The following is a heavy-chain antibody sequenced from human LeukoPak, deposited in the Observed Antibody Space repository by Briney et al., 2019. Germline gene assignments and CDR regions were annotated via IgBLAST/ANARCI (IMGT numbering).Heavy chain of an antibody. D-gene: IGHD3-9*01. J-gene: IGHJ3*02. V-gene: IGHV4-39*01. CDR1: GGSISRISYY. Sequence: LSETLSLTCTVSGGSISRISYYWGWIPQPPGNGLEWIMHIYYRGNTFYNPPLKSHVTISVDTPKNQLSLKLRSVTAADTAVYYCARHSNSIFDWLLEGGAFDIWGQGTMVTVSS. CDR2: IYYRGNT. CDR3: ARHSNSIFDWLLEGGAFDI.